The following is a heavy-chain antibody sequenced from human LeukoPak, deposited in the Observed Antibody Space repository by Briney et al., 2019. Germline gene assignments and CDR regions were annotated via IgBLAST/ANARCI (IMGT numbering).Heavy chain of an antibody. Sequence: GGSLRLSCAASGFTFSAYWMTWVRQAPGKGLAWVANISEGGGRKYYADSVKGRFTISRDNAKNSLYLQINSLRVEDTATYYCAKVAHYYYGWERYYFFEDWGQGTQVTASS. J-gene: IGHJ4*02. CDR3: AKVAHYYYGWERYYFFED. CDR1: GFTFSAYW. CDR2: ISEGGGRK. V-gene: IGHV3-7*01. D-gene: IGHD3-10*01.